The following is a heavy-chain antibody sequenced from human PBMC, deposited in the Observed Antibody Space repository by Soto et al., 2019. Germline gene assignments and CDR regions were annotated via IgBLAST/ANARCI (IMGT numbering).Heavy chain of an antibody. D-gene: IGHD4-17*01. Sequence: SETLSLTCAVSGGSISSGGYSWSWIRQPPGKGLEWIGYIYHSGSTYYNPSLKSRVTISVDRSKNQFSLKLSSVTSADTAVYYCASGLVTTLHYWGQGTLVTVSS. CDR3: ASGLVTTLHY. CDR1: GGSISSGGYS. J-gene: IGHJ4*02. V-gene: IGHV4-30-2*01. CDR2: IYHSGST.